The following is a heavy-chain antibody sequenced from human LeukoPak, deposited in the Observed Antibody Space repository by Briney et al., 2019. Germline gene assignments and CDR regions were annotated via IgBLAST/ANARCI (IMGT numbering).Heavy chain of an antibody. Sequence: GGXLRLSCAASGFTFSSHWMSWVRQAPGKGLEWVANINQYGSERNYVDSVKGRFTISRDNAKSSLYLQMNSLRAEDTAIYYCARDHVVDGLVFDYWGQGTLVTVSS. V-gene: IGHV3-7*01. CDR1: GFTFSSHW. J-gene: IGHJ4*02. CDR2: INQYGSER. D-gene: IGHD2-15*01. CDR3: ARDHVVDGLVFDY.